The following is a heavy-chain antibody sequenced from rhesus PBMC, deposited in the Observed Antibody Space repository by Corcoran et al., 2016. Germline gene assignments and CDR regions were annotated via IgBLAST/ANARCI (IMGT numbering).Heavy chain of an antibody. CDR1: GFSISTTGTG. D-gene: IGHD4-23*01. Sequence: QVTLKESGPALVKSTQTLTLTCTFSGFSISTTGTGVGWVRQPPGKALEWLATIYWNDSKYYTTSLKSRLTLSKDTSKNRVVLTMTRMEPVDTATYYCARQYSNAYFELWGQGALVTVSS. J-gene: IGHJ1*01. CDR3: ARQYSNAYFEL. V-gene: IGHV2-95*01. CDR2: IYWNDSK.